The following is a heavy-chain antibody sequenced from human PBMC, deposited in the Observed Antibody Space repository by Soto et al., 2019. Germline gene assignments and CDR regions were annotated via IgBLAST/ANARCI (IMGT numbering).Heavy chain of an antibody. CDR1: GFIFSSYG. CDR3: AKDRGGSNPNNWFDP. CDR2: ISYDGSNE. Sequence: QVQLVESGGGVVQPVMSLTLSCAASGFIFSSYGMHWVRQAPGEGLEWVAVISYDGSNEYYADSVKGRFTISRDNSKNTLYLQMSSLSPEDTAVYYCAKDRGGSNPNNWFDPWGQGTLVTVSS. J-gene: IGHJ5*02. V-gene: IGHV3-30*18. D-gene: IGHD1-26*01.